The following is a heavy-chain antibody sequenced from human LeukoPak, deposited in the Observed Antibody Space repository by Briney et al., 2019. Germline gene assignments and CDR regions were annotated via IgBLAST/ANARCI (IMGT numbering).Heavy chain of an antibody. D-gene: IGHD1-26*01. CDR2: ISGSSNYI. CDR1: GFTFSDYT. CDR3: AKDPGSVDY. Sequence: PGGSLRLSCAASGFTFSDYTMNWVRLAPGKGLEWVSSISGSSNYIYYADSVKGRFTISRGNAKNSLYLQMNSLRVEDTAVYYCAKDPGSVDYWGQGTLVTVSS. V-gene: IGHV3-21*01. J-gene: IGHJ4*02.